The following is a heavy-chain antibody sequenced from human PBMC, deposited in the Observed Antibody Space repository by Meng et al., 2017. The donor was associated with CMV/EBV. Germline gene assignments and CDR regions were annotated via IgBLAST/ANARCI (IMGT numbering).Heavy chain of an antibody. CDR3: ARHNFRSSSYYDFWSGPYYYGMDV. D-gene: IGHD3-3*01. Sequence: TVSCKGSGYSFTSYWICWVRQMPGKGLEWMGLIYPGDSDTRYSPSFQGQVTISADKSISTAYLQWSSLKASDTAMYYCARHNFRSSSYYDFWSGPYYYGMDVWGQGTTVTVSS. CDR2: IYPGDSDT. J-gene: IGHJ6*02. V-gene: IGHV5-51*01. CDR1: GYSFTSYW.